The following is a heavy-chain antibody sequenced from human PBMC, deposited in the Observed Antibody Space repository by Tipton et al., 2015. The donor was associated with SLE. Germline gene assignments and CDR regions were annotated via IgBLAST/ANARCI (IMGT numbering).Heavy chain of an antibody. Sequence: TLSLTCTVSGGSISSYYWSWIRQPPGKGLEWIGYIYYSGSTNYNPSLKSRVTISVDTSKTQFSLKLSSVTAADPAVYYCAREEYSSGWTEVHWFDPWGQGTLVTVSS. V-gene: IGHV4-59*01. CDR2: IYYSGST. D-gene: IGHD6-19*01. CDR1: GGSISSYY. CDR3: AREEYSSGWTEVHWFDP. J-gene: IGHJ5*02.